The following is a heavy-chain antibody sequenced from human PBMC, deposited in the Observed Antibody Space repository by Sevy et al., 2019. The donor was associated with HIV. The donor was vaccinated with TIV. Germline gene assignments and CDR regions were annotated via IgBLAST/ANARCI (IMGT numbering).Heavy chain of an antibody. CDR3: ARENAGYKGVVDI. V-gene: IGHV3-13*01. J-gene: IGHJ3*02. D-gene: IGHD1-1*01. Sequence: GGSLRLSCAASGFTFSRYDMHWVRQPIGKGLEWVSGISFAGDTYYRGSVKGRFIISRENAKNSLHLQMNSLRAGDTAVYFCARENAGYKGVVDIWGQGTVVTVSS. CDR2: ISFAGDT. CDR1: GFTFSRYD.